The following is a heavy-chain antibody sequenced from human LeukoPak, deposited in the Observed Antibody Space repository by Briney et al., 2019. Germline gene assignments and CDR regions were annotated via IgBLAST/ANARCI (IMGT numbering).Heavy chain of an antibody. V-gene: IGHV3-48*01. CDR2: ISGSSGTI. CDR3: ARGIIAVAAASDF. D-gene: IGHD6-19*01. J-gene: IGHJ4*02. CDR1: GFTFSSYS. Sequence: GGSLRLSCAASGFTFSSYSVNWVRQAPGKGLEWVPYISGSSGTIYYADSVKGRFTISRDNAKNSLYLQMNSLRAEDTAVYYCARGIIAVAAASDFWGQGTLVTVSS.